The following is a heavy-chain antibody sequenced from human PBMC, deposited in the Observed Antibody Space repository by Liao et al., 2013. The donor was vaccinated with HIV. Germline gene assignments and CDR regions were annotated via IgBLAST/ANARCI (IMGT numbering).Heavy chain of an antibody. J-gene: IGHJ4*02. CDR2: IYYSGST. D-gene: IGHD4-23*01. V-gene: IGHV4-39*07. Sequence: QLQLQESGPGLVKASETLSLTCTVSGGSFSRSSYYWGWIRQSPGKGLEWIGSIYYSGSTYYNPSLKSRVTISEDTSKNQFSLKLSSVTAADTAVYYCARDPNSSFDYWGQGTLVTVSS. CDR3: ARDPNSSFDY. CDR1: GGSFSRSSYY.